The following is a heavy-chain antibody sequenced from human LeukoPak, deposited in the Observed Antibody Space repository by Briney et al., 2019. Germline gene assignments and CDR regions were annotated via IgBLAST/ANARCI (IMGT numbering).Heavy chain of an antibody. Sequence: GASVKVSCKASGYTFTSYGISWVRQAPGQGLEWMGWISVYNGNTNYAQRLQGRVTMTTDTSTSTAYMELRSLRSDDTAVYYCARVRVGRNWFDPWGQGTLVTVSS. CDR1: GYTFTSYG. V-gene: IGHV1-18*01. D-gene: IGHD1-1*01. CDR2: ISVYNGNT. CDR3: ARVRVGRNWFDP. J-gene: IGHJ5*02.